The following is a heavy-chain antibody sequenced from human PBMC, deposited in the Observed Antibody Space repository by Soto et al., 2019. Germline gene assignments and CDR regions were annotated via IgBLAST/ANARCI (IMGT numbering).Heavy chain of an antibody. CDR2: IVPLSGTP. V-gene: IGHV1-69*06. CDR3: ARDWRQMSRGGFFDQ. CDR1: GANSHSYS. D-gene: IGHD3-16*01. J-gene: IGHJ4*02. Sequence: QVRLVQSGAEVKRPGSSVKLSCKVSGANSHSYSIAWVRQAPGQWLQWLGTIVPLSGTPNHAQQFQARVAITADTSTHTAHLELSRLRSEDTAIYYCARDWRQMSRGGFFDQWGQGSLVTISS.